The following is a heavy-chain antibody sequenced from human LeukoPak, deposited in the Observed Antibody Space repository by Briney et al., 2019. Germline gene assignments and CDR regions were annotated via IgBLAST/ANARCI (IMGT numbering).Heavy chain of an antibody. V-gene: IGHV1-8*01. J-gene: IGHJ1*01. Sequence: ASVKVSCKASGYTFTSYDINWVRQATGQGLEWMGWMHPNSGNTGYAQNFQGRVTMTRNTSISTAYMELSSLRSEDMAVYYCARGGPVAATHKYFQHWGQGTLVTVSS. CDR2: MHPNSGNT. CDR1: GYTFTSYD. CDR3: ARGGPVAATHKYFQH. D-gene: IGHD6-19*01.